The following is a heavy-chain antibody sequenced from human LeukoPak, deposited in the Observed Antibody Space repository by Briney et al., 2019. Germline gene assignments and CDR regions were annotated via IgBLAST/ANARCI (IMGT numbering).Heavy chain of an antibody. CDR2: IQYDGSRK. V-gene: IGHV3-30*02. CDR3: AKDIGSYYDY. Sequence: GGSLRLSCVASGFTFSSNGMHWVRQAPGKGLEWVTFIQYDGSRKYYADSVKGRFTISRDNSKNTLYLEMNSLRAEDTAVYYCAKDIGSYYDYWGQGILVTVSS. CDR1: GFTFSSNG. J-gene: IGHJ4*02. D-gene: IGHD3-10*01.